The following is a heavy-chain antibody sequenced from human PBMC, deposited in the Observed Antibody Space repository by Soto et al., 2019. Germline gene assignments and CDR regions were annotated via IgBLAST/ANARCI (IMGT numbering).Heavy chain of an antibody. J-gene: IGHJ6*02. V-gene: IGHV1-69*06. D-gene: IGHD4-17*01. CDR2: IIPIFGTA. CDR3: ASRTTVTSPNYYYGMDV. CDR1: GGTFSSYA. Sequence: SVKVSCKASGGTFSSYAISWVRQAPGQGLEWMGGIIPIFGTANYAQKFQGRVTITADKSTSTAYMELSSPRSEDTAVYYCASRTTVTSPNYYYGMDVWGRGTTVTVSS.